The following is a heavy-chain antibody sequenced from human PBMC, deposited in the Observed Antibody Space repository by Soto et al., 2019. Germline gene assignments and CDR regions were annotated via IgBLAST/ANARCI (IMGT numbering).Heavy chain of an antibody. CDR3: ARAGSSSPNAFDI. V-gene: IGHV1-69*13. Sequence: SVKVSCKASGGTFSSYAIXWVRQAPGQGLEWMGGIIPIFGTANYAQKFQGRVTITADESTSTAYMELSSLRSEDTAVYYCARAGSSSPNAFDIWGQGTMVTVSS. CDR1: GGTFSSYA. CDR2: IIPIFGTA. J-gene: IGHJ3*02. D-gene: IGHD6-6*01.